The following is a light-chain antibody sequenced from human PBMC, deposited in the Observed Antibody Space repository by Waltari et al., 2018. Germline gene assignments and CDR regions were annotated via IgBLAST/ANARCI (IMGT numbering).Light chain of an antibody. CDR3: QQDYTTPYT. CDR1: QVINKE. J-gene: IGKJ2*01. Sequence: DIQMTQSPSSLSASVGDRVTVTCRASQVINKELSWYQQKLGKAPTLLIYAASSLQPGVSSRFGGSGSGTDFTLTISRLQPEDVASYYCQQDYTTPYTFGQGTKVEIK. CDR2: AAS. V-gene: IGKV1-27*01.